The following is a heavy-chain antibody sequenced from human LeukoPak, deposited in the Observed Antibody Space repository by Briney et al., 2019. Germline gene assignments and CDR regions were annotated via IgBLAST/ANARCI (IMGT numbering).Heavy chain of an antibody. Sequence: SETLSLTCAVYGGSFSGYYWSWIRQPPGKGLEWIGEINHSGSTNYNPSLKSRVTISVNTSKNQFSLKLSSVTAADTAVFYCARGGKRSSVRGPNRYNWFDPWGQGTLVTVSS. CDR2: INHSGST. CDR3: ARGGKRSSVRGPNRYNWFDP. V-gene: IGHV4-34*01. CDR1: GGSFSGYY. J-gene: IGHJ5*02. D-gene: IGHD3-10*01.